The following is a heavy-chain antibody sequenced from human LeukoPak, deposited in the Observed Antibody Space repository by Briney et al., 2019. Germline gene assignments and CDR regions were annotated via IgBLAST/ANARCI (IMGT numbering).Heavy chain of an antibody. D-gene: IGHD6-13*01. V-gene: IGHV4-34*12. CDR3: ARARQLYDSSWYLYFDY. CDR1: GGSFSGYY. Sequence: SETLSLTCAVYGGSFSGYYWSWIRQPPGKGLEWIGNIFYTGSTYYNPSLKSRLTISVDTSKNQFSLKLSSVTAADTAVYYCARARQLYDSSWYLYFDYWGQGTLVTVSS. J-gene: IGHJ4*02. CDR2: IFYTGST.